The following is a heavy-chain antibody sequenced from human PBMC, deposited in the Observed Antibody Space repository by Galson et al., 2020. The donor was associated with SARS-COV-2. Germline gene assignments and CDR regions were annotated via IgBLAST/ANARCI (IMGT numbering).Heavy chain of an antibody. CDR1: GFTFGDYA. CDR3: TRDYYDSSGYYYLYYYYGMDV. V-gene: IGHV3-49*03. CDR2: IRSKAYGGTT. D-gene: IGHD3-22*01. Sequence: GGSLRLSCTASGFTFGDYAMSWFRQAPGKGLEWVGFIRSKAYGGTTEYAASVKGRFTISRDDSKSIAYLQMNSLKTEDTVVYYCTRDYYDSSGYYYLYYYYGMDVWGQGTTVTVSS. J-gene: IGHJ6*02.